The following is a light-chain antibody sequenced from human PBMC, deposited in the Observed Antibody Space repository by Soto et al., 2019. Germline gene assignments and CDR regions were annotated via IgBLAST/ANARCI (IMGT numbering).Light chain of an antibody. CDR1: QSISTE. V-gene: IGKV3-15*01. Sequence: EIVMTQSPATLSVSPGERATLSCRASQSISTELAWYQQKPGQPPRLLIYSASTRATGVPARFTGSESGSEFTLTISGLQSEDFAFYYCQQGHNLPLTFGQGTRLEI. CDR2: SAS. CDR3: QQGHNLPLT. J-gene: IGKJ2*01.